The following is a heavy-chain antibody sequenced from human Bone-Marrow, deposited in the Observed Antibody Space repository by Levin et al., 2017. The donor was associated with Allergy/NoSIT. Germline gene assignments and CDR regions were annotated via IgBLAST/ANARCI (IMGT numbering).Heavy chain of an antibody. Sequence: GESLKISCAASGFTFSSYAMSWVRQAPGKGLEWVSAISGSGGSTYYADSVKGRFTISRDNSKNTLYLQMNSLRAEDTAVYYCANSPTRGYSGYDDAFDIWGQGTMVTVSS. D-gene: IGHD5-12*01. CDR3: ANSPTRGYSGYDDAFDI. J-gene: IGHJ3*02. V-gene: IGHV3-23*01. CDR2: ISGSGGST. CDR1: GFTFSSYA.